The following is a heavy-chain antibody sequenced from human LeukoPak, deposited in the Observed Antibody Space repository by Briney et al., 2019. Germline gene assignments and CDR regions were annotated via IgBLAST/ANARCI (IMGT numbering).Heavy chain of an antibody. D-gene: IGHD3-10*01. V-gene: IGHV3-23*01. CDR2: ISGSGGST. CDR3: AKDGDYYGSGSYFY. CDR1: GFTVSSNH. Sequence: GGSLRLSCAASGFTVSSNHMNWVRQAPGKGLEWVSAISGSGGSTYYADSVKGRFTISRDNSKNTLYLQMNSLRAEDTAVYYCAKDGDYYGSGSYFYWGQGTLVTVSS. J-gene: IGHJ4*02.